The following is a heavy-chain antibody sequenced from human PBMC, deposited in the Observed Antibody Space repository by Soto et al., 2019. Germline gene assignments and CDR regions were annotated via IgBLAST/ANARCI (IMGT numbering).Heavy chain of an antibody. CDR1: GYTFTRYD. D-gene: IGHD6-6*01. CDR2: MNPQTGNT. J-gene: IGHJ6*03. V-gene: IGHV1-8*01. CDR3: ARLSEESSSSNYYYFYMDV. Sequence: QVQLVQSGSEGKEPGASMKISCQASGYTFTRYDITWVRQATGQGLEWMGWMNPQTGNTAYAEKFQGRVTMTRSTSINTAYMELSGLRSEDPAVYYCARLSEESSSSNYYYFYMDVWGKGSTGTVSS.